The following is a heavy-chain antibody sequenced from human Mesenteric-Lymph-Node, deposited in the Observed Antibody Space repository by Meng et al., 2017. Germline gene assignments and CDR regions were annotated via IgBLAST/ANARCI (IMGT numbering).Heavy chain of an antibody. CDR2: INHSGST. Sequence: ESLKISCAVYGGSFSGYYWSWIRQSPGKGLEWIGEINHSGSTNYNPSLKSRVTISVDTSKNQFSLKLSSVTAADTAVYYCARGRFNGFYYYYGMDVWGQGTTVTVSS. CDR1: GGSFSGYY. CDR3: ARGRFNGFYYYYGMDV. V-gene: IGHV4-34*01. D-gene: IGHD3-16*01. J-gene: IGHJ6*02.